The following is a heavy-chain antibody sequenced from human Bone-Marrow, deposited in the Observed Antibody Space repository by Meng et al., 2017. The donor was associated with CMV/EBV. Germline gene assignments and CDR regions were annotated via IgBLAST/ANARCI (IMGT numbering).Heavy chain of an antibody. CDR3: AKEQWPVYSNYGSDSSFDY. J-gene: IGHJ4*02. Sequence: GESLTIPCPASGFTFSSYGMHWVRQAPGKGLEWVAFIRYDGSNKYYADSVKGRFTISRDNSKNTLYLQMNSLRAEDTAVYYCAKEQWPVYSNYGSDSSFDYWGQGTLVTVSS. D-gene: IGHD4-11*01. V-gene: IGHV3-30*02. CDR2: IRYDGSNK. CDR1: GFTFSSYG.